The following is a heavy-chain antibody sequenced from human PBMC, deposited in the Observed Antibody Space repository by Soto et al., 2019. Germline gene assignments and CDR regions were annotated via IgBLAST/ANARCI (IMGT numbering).Heavy chain of an antibody. CDR1: GFTFSSYA. CDR2: ISGSGGST. J-gene: IGHJ6*03. Sequence: GGSLRLSCAASGFTFSSYAMSWVRQAPGKGLEWVSAISGSGGSTYYADSVKGRFTISRDNSKNTLYLQMNSLRAEDTAVYYCAKASGYGLWSGYSFYMDVWGKGTTVTVSS. CDR3: AKASGYGLWSGYSFYMDV. D-gene: IGHD3-3*01. V-gene: IGHV3-23*01.